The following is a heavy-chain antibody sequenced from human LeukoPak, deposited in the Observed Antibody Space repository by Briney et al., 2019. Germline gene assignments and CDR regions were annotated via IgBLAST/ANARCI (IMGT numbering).Heavy chain of an antibody. D-gene: IGHD4-17*01. CDR1: GFTFSSYA. CDR2: ISGSGGST. Sequence: GGSLRLSCAASGFTFSSYAMSWVRQAPGKGLEWVSAISGSGGSTYYADSVKGRFTISRDNSKNTLYLQTNSLRAEDTAVYYCAKSLVDYGDLDAFDIWGQGTMVTVSS. V-gene: IGHV3-23*01. CDR3: AKSLVDYGDLDAFDI. J-gene: IGHJ3*02.